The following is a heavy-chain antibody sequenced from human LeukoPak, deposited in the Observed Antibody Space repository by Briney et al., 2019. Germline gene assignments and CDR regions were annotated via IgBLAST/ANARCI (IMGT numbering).Heavy chain of an antibody. J-gene: IGHJ4*02. CDR3: ARAGGVHTYGNYFDY. CDR1: GFTFSSLW. Sequence: GGSLRLSCVGSGFTFSSLWMSWVRQIPGKGLEWVANIKQDGSEVYYVDSVKGRFTISRDNAKNSLYLQMNSLRVEDTAVYYCARAGGVHTYGNYFDYWGQGTLVTVPS. D-gene: IGHD3-10*01. CDR2: IKQDGSEV. V-gene: IGHV3-7*01.